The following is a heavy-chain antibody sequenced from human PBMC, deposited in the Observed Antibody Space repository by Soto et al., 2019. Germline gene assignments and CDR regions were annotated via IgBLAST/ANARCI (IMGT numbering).Heavy chain of an antibody. CDR3: ARSPTYDSSGYYYGGWFDP. CDR2: ISAYNGNT. V-gene: IGHV1-18*01. CDR1: GYTFTSYG. D-gene: IGHD3-22*01. Sequence: QVQLVQSGAEVKKPGASVKVSCKASGYTFTSYGIIWVRQAPGQGLEWMGWISAYNGNTNYAQKLQGRVTMTTDTSTSTAYMELRSLRSDDTAVYYCARSPTYDSSGYYYGGWFDPWGQGTLVTVSS. J-gene: IGHJ5*02.